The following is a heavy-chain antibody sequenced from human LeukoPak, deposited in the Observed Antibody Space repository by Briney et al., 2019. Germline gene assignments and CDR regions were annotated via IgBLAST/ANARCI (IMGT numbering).Heavy chain of an antibody. CDR1: GFSFSNYN. V-gene: IGHV3-21*01. Sequence: PGGSLRLSCAASGFSFSNYNMRWVRQAPGKGLEWVSSISSTATYMYYVDSVKGRFTISRDNAQNSLYLQMDSLRAEDTAVYYCATEGAVTVRGFDYWGQGTLVTVSS. CDR3: ATEGAVTVRGFDY. CDR2: ISSTATYM. D-gene: IGHD3-10*02. J-gene: IGHJ4*02.